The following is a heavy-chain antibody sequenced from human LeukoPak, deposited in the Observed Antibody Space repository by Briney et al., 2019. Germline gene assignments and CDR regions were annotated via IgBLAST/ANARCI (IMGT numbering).Heavy chain of an antibody. CDR3: ALIAPPGTSFDY. J-gene: IGHJ4*02. D-gene: IGHD6-13*01. CDR2: IDPKSGGT. V-gene: IGHV1-2*02. Sequence: ASVKVSCKASGYTFTAYYMHWVRRAPGQGLEWMGWIDPKSGGTNYAQKFQGRVTMTRDTSITTAYMELTSLQFDDTAVYYCALIAPPGTSFDYWGQGSLVTVSS. CDR1: GYTFTAYY.